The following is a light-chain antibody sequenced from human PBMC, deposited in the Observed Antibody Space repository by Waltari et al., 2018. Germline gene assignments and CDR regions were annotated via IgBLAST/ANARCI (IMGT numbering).Light chain of an antibody. J-gene: IGKJ1*01. Sequence: EIVLTQSQGTLSLSPGERATLSCRASQTIRGSLAWYQQKPGQAPRLLIYGASSRAAGIPDRFSGSGSGTDFSLTISRLEPEDFAVYYCQHYVRLPVTFGRGTKVEIK. CDR3: QHYVRLPVT. CDR2: GAS. V-gene: IGKV3-20*01. CDR1: QTIRGS.